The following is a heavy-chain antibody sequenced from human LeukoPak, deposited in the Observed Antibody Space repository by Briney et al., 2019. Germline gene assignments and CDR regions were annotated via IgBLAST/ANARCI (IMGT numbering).Heavy chain of an antibody. J-gene: IGHJ4*02. D-gene: IGHD2-2*03. CDR1: TRSFSGCY. V-gene: IGHV4-34*01. Sequence: SETLSLTCAVYTRSFSGCYWSWIRQPPGKGLEWIGEINHSGSTDYNPSLMSRVSISVDTSQNQFSLKLSSVTAADTAVYYCASGGLDIVLVPAAIKTYYFDYWGQGTLVTVSS. CDR2: INHSGST. CDR3: ASGGLDIVLVPAAIKTYYFDY.